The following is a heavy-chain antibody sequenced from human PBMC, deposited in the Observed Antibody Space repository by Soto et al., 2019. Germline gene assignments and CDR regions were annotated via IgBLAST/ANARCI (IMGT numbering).Heavy chain of an antibody. CDR1: GGTFSRYS. CDR2: IVPIFGTR. CDR3: ARPYEGGYSSNHHYYYALDV. Sequence: GASVKVSCKISGGTFSRYSISWVRQAPGQGLEWMGGIVPIFGTRNYAQKFQDRVTITTDESATTAHMELSNLRSEDTAVYYCARPYEGGYSSNHHYYYALDVWGQGTAVTVSS. J-gene: IGHJ6*02. V-gene: IGHV1-69*05. D-gene: IGHD3-22*01.